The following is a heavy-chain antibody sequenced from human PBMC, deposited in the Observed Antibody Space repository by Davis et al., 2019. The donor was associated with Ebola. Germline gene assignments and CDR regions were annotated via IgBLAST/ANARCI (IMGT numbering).Heavy chain of an antibody. CDR2: IRSSDTTI. D-gene: IGHD1-26*01. CDR3: ATFSSGSYSPIDY. Sequence: GESLKISCAASGFTLSDYYMSWIRQAPGKGLEWVSSIRSSDTTIYYSDPVKGRFTTSRDNAQSSLYLQVNSLRAEDTAVYYCATFSSGSYSPIDYWGQGTLVTVSS. J-gene: IGHJ4*02. V-gene: IGHV3-11*01. CDR1: GFTLSDYY.